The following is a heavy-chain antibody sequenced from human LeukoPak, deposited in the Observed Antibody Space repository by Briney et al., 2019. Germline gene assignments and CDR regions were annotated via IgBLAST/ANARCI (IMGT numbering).Heavy chain of an antibody. J-gene: IGHJ4*02. D-gene: IGHD6-13*01. CDR1: GFTFSSYG. CDR2: IRYDGSNK. V-gene: IGHV3-30*02. Sequence: GGSLRLSCAASGFTFSSYGMHWVRQAPGKGLEWVAFIRYDGSNKYYADSVKGRFTISRDNAKNSVYLQINSLGAEDTAVYFCVTEYWYRFDYWGQGLLLTVSS. CDR3: VTEYWYRFDY.